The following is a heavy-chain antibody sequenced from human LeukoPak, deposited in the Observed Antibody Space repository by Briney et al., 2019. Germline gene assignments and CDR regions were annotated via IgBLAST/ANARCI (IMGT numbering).Heavy chain of an antibody. D-gene: IGHD3-3*01. J-gene: IGHJ4*02. V-gene: IGHV3-23*01. CDR2: ISGSGGST. Sequence: GGSLRLSCAASGFTFSSYAMSWVRQAPGKGLEWVSAISGSGGSTYYADSVKGRFTISRDNSKNTLYLQMNSLRAEDTAVYYCAKRGPDYDFWSGSLPGYYFDYWGQGTLVTVSS. CDR1: GFTFSSYA. CDR3: AKRGPDYDFWSGSLPGYYFDY.